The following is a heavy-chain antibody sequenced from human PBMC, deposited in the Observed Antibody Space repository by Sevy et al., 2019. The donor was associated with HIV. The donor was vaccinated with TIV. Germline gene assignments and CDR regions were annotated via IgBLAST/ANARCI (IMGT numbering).Heavy chain of an antibody. V-gene: IGHV3-21*01. Sequence: GGSLRLSCAASGFTFSSYSMNWVRQAPGKGLEWVSSISSSSSDIYYADSVKGRFTISRDNAKNSLYLQMNSLRAEDTAVYYCARDRGYDSSGYYFFEGIPPPAYDYWGQGTLVTVSS. CDR1: GFTFSSYS. CDR3: ARDRGYDSSGYYFFEGIPPPAYDY. CDR2: ISSSSSDI. J-gene: IGHJ4*02. D-gene: IGHD3-22*01.